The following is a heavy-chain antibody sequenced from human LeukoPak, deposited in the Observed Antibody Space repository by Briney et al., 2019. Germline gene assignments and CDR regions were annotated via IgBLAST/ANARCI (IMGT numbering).Heavy chain of an antibody. J-gene: IGHJ3*02. D-gene: IGHD4-11*01. CDR3: ARAGWERETVTTLYAFDI. Sequence: GASAKVSCKASGGTFSSYAISWVRQAPGQGREWMGGIIPIFGTANYSQKFQGRVTITTDESTSTAYMELSSLRSEDTAVYYCARAGWERETVTTLYAFDIWGQGTMVTVSS. V-gene: IGHV1-69*05. CDR1: GGTFSSYA. CDR2: IIPIFGTA.